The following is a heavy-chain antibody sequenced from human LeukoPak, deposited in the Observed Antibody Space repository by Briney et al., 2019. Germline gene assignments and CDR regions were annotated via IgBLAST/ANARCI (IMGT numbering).Heavy chain of an antibody. Sequence: SETLSPTCTVSGGSISSYYWSWIRQPPGKGLEWIGYIYYSGTTNYNPSLKSRVTISVDTSKNQFSLNLRSVTAADTAVYYCARENHDAFDIWGQGTMVTLSS. J-gene: IGHJ3*02. CDR1: GGSISSYY. V-gene: IGHV4-59*01. CDR2: IYYSGTT. CDR3: ARENHDAFDI.